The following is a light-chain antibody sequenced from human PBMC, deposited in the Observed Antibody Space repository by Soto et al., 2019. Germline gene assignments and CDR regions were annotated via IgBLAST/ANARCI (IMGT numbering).Light chain of an antibody. CDR3: HQYGSSVLS. CDR2: GAS. J-gene: IGKJ4*01. CDR1: QSVSNNY. Sequence: EIVLTQSPGTLSLSPGERATLSCRASQSVSNNYFAWYQQKPGQAPRLLVFGASTRPTGIPVRFSGSGSGTYFTLTINRLEPEDSAVYYCHQYGSSVLSFGGGTKVEIK. V-gene: IGKV3-20*01.